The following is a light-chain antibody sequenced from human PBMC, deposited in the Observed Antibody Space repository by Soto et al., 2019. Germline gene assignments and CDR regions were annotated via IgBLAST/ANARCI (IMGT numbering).Light chain of an antibody. V-gene: IGLV2-14*03. CDR2: DVS. CDR3: SSYTSSDTPYV. CDR1: SSDVGGYNY. J-gene: IGLJ1*01. Sequence: QSALTQPASMSGSPGQSITISCTGTSSDVGGYNYVSWYQHHPGKAPDLMIYDVSNRPSGVSNRFSGSKSGNTASLTISGLQSQDEADYFCSSYTSSDTPYVFGTGTKVTVL.